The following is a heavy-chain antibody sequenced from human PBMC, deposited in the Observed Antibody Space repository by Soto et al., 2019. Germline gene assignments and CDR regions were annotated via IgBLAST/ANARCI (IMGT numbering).Heavy chain of an antibody. CDR2: ISAYNGNT. CDR1: GYTLTSYG. Sequence: ASVKVSCKASGYTLTSYGISWVRQAPGQGPEWMGWISAYNGNTNYAQKLQGRVTMTTDTSTTTAYMELRSLRSDDTAVYYCARSGRFLEWSPVFDYWGQGTLVTVSS. V-gene: IGHV1-18*01. J-gene: IGHJ4*02. CDR3: ARSGRFLEWSPVFDY. D-gene: IGHD3-3*01.